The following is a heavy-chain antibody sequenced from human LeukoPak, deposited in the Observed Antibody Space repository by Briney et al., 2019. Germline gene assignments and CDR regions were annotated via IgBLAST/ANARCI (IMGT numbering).Heavy chain of an antibody. CDR3: GRGGNWNDF. V-gene: IGHV3-7*03. D-gene: IGHD1-1*01. J-gene: IGHJ4*02. Sequence: GGSLRLSCVASGFTFSSYWMSWVRQAPGKGLEWVANIKPDGSDKDYVHSVKGRFSISRDNSKNLLYNQMNVLRAEDTAVYYCGRGGNWNDFWGQGTLVTVSS. CDR1: GFTFSSYW. CDR2: IKPDGSDK.